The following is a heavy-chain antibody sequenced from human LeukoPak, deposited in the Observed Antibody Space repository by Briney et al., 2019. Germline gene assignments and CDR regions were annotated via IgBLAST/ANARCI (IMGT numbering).Heavy chain of an antibody. V-gene: IGHV7-4-1*02. J-gene: IGHJ3*01. Sequence: GASVKVSCKASGYSFNSQGMNWVRQAPGQGLEWMGWINTDSGNPTYAQGFTGRFVFSSDSAVSTAYLQISNLMPEDTGKYYCVKEILRFDLWGQGTMVTVSS. CDR3: VKEILRFDL. CDR1: GYSFNSQG. CDR2: INTDSGNP.